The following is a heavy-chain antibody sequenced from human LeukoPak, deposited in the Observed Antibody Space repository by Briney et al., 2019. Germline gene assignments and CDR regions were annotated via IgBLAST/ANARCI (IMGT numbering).Heavy chain of an antibody. Sequence: GGSLRLFCAASGFTFDDYAMHWVRQAPGKGLEWVSGISWNSGSIGYADSVKGRFTISRDNAKNSLYLQVNSLRAEDTALYYCAKVAGYQLYWYFDLWGRGTLVTVSS. J-gene: IGHJ2*01. CDR1: GFTFDDYA. CDR3: AKVAGYQLYWYFDL. D-gene: IGHD2-2*01. V-gene: IGHV3-9*01. CDR2: ISWNSGSI.